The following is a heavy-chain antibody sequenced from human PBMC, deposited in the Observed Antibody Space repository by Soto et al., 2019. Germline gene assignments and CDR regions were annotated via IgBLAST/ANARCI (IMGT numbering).Heavy chain of an antibody. CDR1: GYTFTSYG. CDR2: ISAYNGNT. Sequence: QVPLVQSGAEVKKPGASVKVSCQASGYTFTSYGISWVRQAPGQGLEWMGWISAYNGNTNYAQKLQGRVTMTTDTSTSTAYMELRSLRSDDTAVYYCARDLSEDYIWGSYRFDFDYWGQGTLVTVSS. D-gene: IGHD3-16*02. V-gene: IGHV1-18*01. CDR3: ARDLSEDYIWGSYRFDFDY. J-gene: IGHJ4*02.